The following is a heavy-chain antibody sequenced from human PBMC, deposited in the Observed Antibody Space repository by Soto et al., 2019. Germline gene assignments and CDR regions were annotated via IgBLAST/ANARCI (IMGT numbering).Heavy chain of an antibody. CDR2: IYYSGST. CDR3: ARHESYNWNWFDP. V-gene: IGHV4-59*08. D-gene: IGHD1-20*01. Sequence: PSETLSLTCTVSGGSISGYYWSWIRQPPGKGLEWIGYIYYSGSTNYNPSLKSRVTISVDTSKNQFSLKLSSVTAADTAVYYCARHESYNWNWFDPWGKGTLVTVYS. CDR1: GGSISGYY. J-gene: IGHJ5*02.